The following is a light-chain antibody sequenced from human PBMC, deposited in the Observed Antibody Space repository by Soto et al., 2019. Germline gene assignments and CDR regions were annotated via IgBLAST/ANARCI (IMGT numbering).Light chain of an antibody. V-gene: IGKV3-15*01. J-gene: IGKJ2*01. CDR3: HQYNSWPPGT. Sequence: EIVLTQSPAILCVSPGERATLSGRASQSISRSLAWDQQKPGQAPRLLISDASTRATGIPARFSGSGSGTEFTLTISSLQSEDFALYYCHQYNSWPPGTFGQGTKVDIK. CDR2: DAS. CDR1: QSISRS.